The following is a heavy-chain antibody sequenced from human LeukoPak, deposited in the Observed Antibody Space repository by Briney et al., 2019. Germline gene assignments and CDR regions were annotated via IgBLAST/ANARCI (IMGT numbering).Heavy chain of an antibody. Sequence: ASVTVSFKASGYTFTSYYMHWVRQAPGQGLEWMGIVNPSGGSTSYAQKFQGRVTMTRDTSTSTVYMELSSLRSEDTAVYYCARDVEVGGEQGLDYRGQGTLVTVSS. CDR3: ARDVEVGGEQGLDY. J-gene: IGHJ4*02. CDR2: VNPSGGST. V-gene: IGHV1-46*01. D-gene: IGHD3-16*01. CDR1: GYTFTSYY.